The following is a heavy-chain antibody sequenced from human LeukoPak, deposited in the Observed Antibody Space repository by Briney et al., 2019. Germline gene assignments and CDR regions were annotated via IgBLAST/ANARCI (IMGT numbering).Heavy chain of an antibody. J-gene: IGHJ3*02. CDR2: ISYDGSNK. CDR1: GFTFSSYG. Sequence: GGSLRLSCAASGFTFSSYGMHWVRQAPGKGLEWVAVISYDGSNKYYADSVKGRFTVSRDNAKNTLYLQMNSLRAEDTAVYYCARELAVGAFDIWGQGTMVTASS. CDR3: ARELAVGAFDI. V-gene: IGHV3-30*03. D-gene: IGHD1-26*01.